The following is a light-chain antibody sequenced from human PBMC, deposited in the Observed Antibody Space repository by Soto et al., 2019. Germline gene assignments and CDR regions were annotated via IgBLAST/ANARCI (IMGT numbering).Light chain of an antibody. V-gene: IGKV3D-15*01. CDR1: PSISSN. CDR3: QQSNNWPPYP. Sequence: EIVMTQSPATLSVSPGERATLYCRARPSISSNLAWYQQKPGQAPRRLISGASTKATGIPARFSGSGYGTEFPLTVISLQSEDFAVYSCQQSNNWPPYPFGQGTKLQIK. CDR2: GAS. J-gene: IGKJ2*01.